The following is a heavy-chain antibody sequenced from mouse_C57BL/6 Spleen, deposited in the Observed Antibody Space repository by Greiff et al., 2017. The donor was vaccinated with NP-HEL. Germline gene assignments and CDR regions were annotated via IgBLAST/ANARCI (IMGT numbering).Heavy chain of an antibody. CDR2: IRSKSSNYAT. CDR3: VRGETYYDYDGFAY. Sequence: EVQGVESGGGLVQPKGSLKLSCAASGFTFNTYAMHWVRQAPGKGLEWVARIRSKSSNYATYYADSVKDRFTISRDDSQSMLYLQMNNLKTEDTAMYYCVRGETYYDYDGFAYWGQGTLVTVSA. J-gene: IGHJ3*01. D-gene: IGHD2-4*01. CDR1: GFTFNTYA. V-gene: IGHV10-3*01.